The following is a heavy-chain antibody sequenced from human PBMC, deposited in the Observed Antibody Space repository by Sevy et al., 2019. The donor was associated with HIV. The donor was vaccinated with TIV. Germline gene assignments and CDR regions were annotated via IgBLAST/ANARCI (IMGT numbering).Heavy chain of an antibody. CDR1: GYSFTSYW. J-gene: IGHJ4*02. Sequence: GESLKISCKGFGYSFTSYWIGWVRQMPGKGLEWMGIIYPGDSDTRYSPSFQGQVTISADKSISTAYLQWSSLKASDTAMYYCARGGEYSSSWYPGIFDYWGQGTLVTVSS. V-gene: IGHV5-51*01. D-gene: IGHD6-13*01. CDR2: IYPGDSDT. CDR3: ARGGEYSSSWYPGIFDY.